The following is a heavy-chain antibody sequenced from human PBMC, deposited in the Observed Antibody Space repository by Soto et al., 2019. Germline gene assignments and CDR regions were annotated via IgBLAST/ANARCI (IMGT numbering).Heavy chain of an antibody. D-gene: IGHD5-12*01. J-gene: IGHJ4*02. CDR2: TYPSGST. Sequence: SETLSLTCTVSGGFISNGDYHWSWIRQPPGKGLEWIGYTYPSGSTYYNASLRSRVTISIDASKNQFSLKLNSVTAADTAVYYCAREGGYDSPHGCWGQGTLVTVSS. CDR1: GGFISNGDYH. V-gene: IGHV4-30-4*01. CDR3: AREGGYDSPHGC.